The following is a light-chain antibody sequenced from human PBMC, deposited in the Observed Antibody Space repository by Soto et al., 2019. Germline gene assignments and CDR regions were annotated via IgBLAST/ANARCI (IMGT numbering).Light chain of an antibody. J-gene: IGLJ1*01. CDR3: SSYTSSTTYV. Sequence: QSVLTQPASVSGSPGQSITISCTGTSSDVGRYNYVSWYQQHPGKAPKLMIYEVSNRPSGVSDRFSGSKSGNTASLTISGLQAEDEADYYCSSYTSSTTYVFGTGTKAPS. CDR2: EVS. CDR1: SSDVGRYNY. V-gene: IGLV2-14*01.